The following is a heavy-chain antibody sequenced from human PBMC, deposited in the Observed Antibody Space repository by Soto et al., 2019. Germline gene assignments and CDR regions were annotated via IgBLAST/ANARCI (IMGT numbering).Heavy chain of an antibody. V-gene: IGHV3-33*01. Sequence: QVQLVESGGGVVQPGRSLRLSCAASGSTFSSYGMHWVRQAPGKGLEWVAVIWYDGSSKYYADSVKGRFTISRDNSNNTLYLQMNSLRAEDTAIYYCARVAGTGAFDIWGQGTMVTVSS. CDR1: GSTFSSYG. CDR3: ARVAGTGAFDI. J-gene: IGHJ3*02. CDR2: IWYDGSSK. D-gene: IGHD6-13*01.